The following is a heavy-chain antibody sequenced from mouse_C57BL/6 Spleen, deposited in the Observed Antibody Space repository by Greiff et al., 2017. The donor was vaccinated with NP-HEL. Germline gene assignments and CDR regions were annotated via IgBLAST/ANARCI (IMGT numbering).Heavy chain of an antibody. Sequence: DVQLQESGPGMVKPSQSLSLTCTVTGYSITSGYDWHWIRHFPGNKLEWMGYISYSGSTNYNPSLKSRISITHDTSKNHFFLKLNSVTTEDTATYYCARGWLLLYAMDYWGQGTSVTVSS. CDR3: ARGWLLLYAMDY. CDR2: ISYSGST. CDR1: GYSITSGYD. V-gene: IGHV3-1*01. D-gene: IGHD2-3*01. J-gene: IGHJ4*01.